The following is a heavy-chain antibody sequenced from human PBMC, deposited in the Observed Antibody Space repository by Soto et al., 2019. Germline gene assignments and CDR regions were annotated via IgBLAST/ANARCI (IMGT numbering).Heavy chain of an antibody. Sequence: SETLSLTCTVSGGSISSYYWSWIRQPPGKGLEWIGYIYYSGSTNYNPSLKSRVTISVDTSKNQFSLKLSSVTAADTAVYYCASGFGRSRGMDVWGPGPTGTVSS. D-gene: IGHD3-16*01. CDR3: ASGFGRSRGMDV. J-gene: IGHJ6*02. CDR2: IYYSGST. CDR1: GGSISSYY. V-gene: IGHV4-59*01.